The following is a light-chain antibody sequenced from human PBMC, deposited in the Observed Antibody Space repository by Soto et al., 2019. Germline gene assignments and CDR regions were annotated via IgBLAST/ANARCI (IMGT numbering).Light chain of an antibody. Sequence: DIKLTQSPSTLSASLGDSVTITCRASQNIDTSLAWYQHKPGKAPTLLMFDVSNRESGVPSRFSGSGSGTEFTLTICSVHSYEFATYYCQQYDYSRTFCQGTKVDI. V-gene: IGKV1-5*01. J-gene: IGKJ1*01. CDR3: QQYDYSRT. CDR2: DVS. CDR1: QNIDTS.